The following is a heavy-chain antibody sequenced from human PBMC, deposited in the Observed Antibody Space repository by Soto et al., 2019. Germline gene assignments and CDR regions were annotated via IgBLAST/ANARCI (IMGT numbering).Heavy chain of an antibody. V-gene: IGHV4-59*05. Sequence: SETLSLTCTVSGGSISSYYWSWIRQPPGKGLEWIGSIYYSGSTYYNPSLKSRVTISVDTSKNQFSLKLSSVTAADTAVYYCATRTVVNFDYWGQGTLVTVSS. J-gene: IGHJ4*02. D-gene: IGHD2-15*01. CDR2: IYYSGST. CDR3: ATRTVVNFDY. CDR1: GGSISSYY.